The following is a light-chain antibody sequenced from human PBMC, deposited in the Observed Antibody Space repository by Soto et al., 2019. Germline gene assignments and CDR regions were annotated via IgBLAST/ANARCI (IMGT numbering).Light chain of an antibody. V-gene: IGKV1-6*01. J-gene: IGKJ2*01. Sequence: AIQMTQSPSSLSASVGDRVTITCRAGQAIRSDLAWYQQIPGKAPKLLIYAASNLQSGVPSRFSGSGSGTDFSLTISSLQPEDFATYYCLQDYNYPYTFGQGTKLEI. CDR1: QAIRSD. CDR2: AAS. CDR3: LQDYNYPYT.